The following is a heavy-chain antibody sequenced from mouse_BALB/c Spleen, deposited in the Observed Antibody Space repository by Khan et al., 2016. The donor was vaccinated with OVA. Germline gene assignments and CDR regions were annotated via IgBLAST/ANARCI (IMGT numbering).Heavy chain of an antibody. J-gene: IGHJ3*01. CDR3: ARDYWFAY. Sequence: EVELVESGGGLVKPGGSLKLSCAASGFTFSNYAMSWVRQSPEKRLEWVASISSGDSTYYPDSVKGRFTISRDNARNILYQQMSSLRSEDTAMYYCARDYWFAYWGQGTLVTVSA. CDR1: GFTFSNYA. CDR2: ISSGDST. V-gene: IGHV5-6-5*01.